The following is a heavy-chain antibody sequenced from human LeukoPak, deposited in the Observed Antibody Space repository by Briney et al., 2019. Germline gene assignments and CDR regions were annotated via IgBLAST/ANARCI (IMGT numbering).Heavy chain of an antibody. D-gene: IGHD2-15*01. CDR1: GDSVSRSDSY. J-gene: IGHJ3*02. CDR2: IYYSGRT. CDR3: TRGVVAATPGAFDI. V-gene: IGHV4-39*01. Sequence: SETLSLNCSVSGDSVSRSDSYWDWIRQPPGKGLEWIGTIYYSGRTYYRPSLKSRVTMSVDPSNNQFSLKLSSVTAADTAVYYCTRGVVAATPGAFDIWGQGTMVTVSS.